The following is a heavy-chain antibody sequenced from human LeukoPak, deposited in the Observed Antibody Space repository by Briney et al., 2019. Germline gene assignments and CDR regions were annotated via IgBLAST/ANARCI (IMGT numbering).Heavy chain of an antibody. CDR1: GGTFSSYA. V-gene: IGHV1-69*05. CDR3: ARERGRITMVRAHDAFDI. CDR2: IIPIFGTA. Sequence: SVKVSCKASGGTFSSYAISWVRQAPGQGLEWMGGIIPIFGTANYAQKFQGRVTITTDESTSTAYMELSSLRSEDTAVYYCARERGRITMVRAHDAFDIWGQGTMVTVSS. J-gene: IGHJ3*02. D-gene: IGHD3-10*01.